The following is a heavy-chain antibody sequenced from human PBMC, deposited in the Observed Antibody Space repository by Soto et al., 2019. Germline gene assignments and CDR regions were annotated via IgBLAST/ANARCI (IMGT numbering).Heavy chain of an antibody. D-gene: IGHD6-19*01. J-gene: IGHJ6*02. CDR1: GFTFRSNG. CDR2: ISYDGENK. Sequence: QVQLVESGGGVVQPGRSLRLSCAASGFTFRSNGMQWVRQAPDKGLEWVAVISYDGENKYYADSVKGRFTISRDNSKSTLLLQMISLTAEDTAVYYCAKDYLQWLLARYYYGMDVWGHGTTVTVSS. V-gene: IGHV3-30*18. CDR3: AKDYLQWLLARYYYGMDV.